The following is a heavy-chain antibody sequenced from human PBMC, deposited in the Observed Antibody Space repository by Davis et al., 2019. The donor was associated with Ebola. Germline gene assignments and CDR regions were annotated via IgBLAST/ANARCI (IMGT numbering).Heavy chain of an antibody. J-gene: IGHJ6*02. V-gene: IGHV3-66*01. CDR3: AKGISRELHDYYYYYGMDV. D-gene: IGHD1-26*01. CDR2: IYSGGST. CDR1: GFTVSSNY. Sequence: GGSLRLSCAASGFTVSSNYMSWVRQAPGKGLEWVSVIYSGGSTYYADSVKGRFTISRDNSKDTLYLQMNSLRAEDTAVYYCAKGISRELHDYYYYYGMDVWGQGTTVTVSS.